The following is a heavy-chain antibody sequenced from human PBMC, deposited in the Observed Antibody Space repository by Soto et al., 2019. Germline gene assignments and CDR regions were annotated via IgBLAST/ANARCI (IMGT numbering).Heavy chain of an antibody. CDR2: ITSSGGRT. D-gene: IGHD4-17*01. J-gene: IGHJ5*01. V-gene: IGHV3-23*01. CDR1: GFTFSSYA. CDR3: AKDTRYADYVRWFDS. Sequence: EVHLLESGGGLVQPGGSLRLSCTASGFTFSSYAMTWVRQAPGRGLEGVSGITSSGGRTYYADSVKGRFTISRDNSKSALYLSMNSLRAGDTAVYYCAKDTRYADYVRWFDSWGQGTLVTVSS.